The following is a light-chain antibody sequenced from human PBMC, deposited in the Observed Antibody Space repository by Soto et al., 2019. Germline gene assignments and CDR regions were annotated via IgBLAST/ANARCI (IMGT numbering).Light chain of an antibody. J-gene: IGKJ1*01. CDR3: QQYSGSIRT. Sequence: EIVLTQSPGTLSLSPGERATLSCRASQSVIGNYLAWYQQKPGQAPRLLMYGASSRATDIPHRFSGSGSGTDFTLTISRLEPEDFAVYYCQQYSGSIRTFGQGTRVVI. CDR1: QSVIGNY. V-gene: IGKV3-20*01. CDR2: GAS.